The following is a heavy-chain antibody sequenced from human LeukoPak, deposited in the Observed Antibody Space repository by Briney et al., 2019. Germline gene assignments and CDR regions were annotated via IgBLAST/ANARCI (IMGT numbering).Heavy chain of an antibody. V-gene: IGHV4-39*07. CDR1: GGSISSGGYY. J-gene: IGHJ3*02. CDR3: ARGGAFDI. Sequence: SETLSLTCTVSGGSISSGGYYWSWIRQPPGKGLEWIGEINHSGSTNYNPSLKSRVTISVDTSKNQFSLKLSSVTAADTAVYYCARGGAFDIWGQGTMVTVSS. CDR2: INHSGST.